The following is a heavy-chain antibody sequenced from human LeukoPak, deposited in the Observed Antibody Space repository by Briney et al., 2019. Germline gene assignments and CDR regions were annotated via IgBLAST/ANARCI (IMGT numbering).Heavy chain of an antibody. CDR2: IYDSGST. D-gene: IGHD3-22*01. J-gene: IGHJ4*02. V-gene: IGHV4-59*01. CDR3: ARERRGRYYDISRYNYFDY. CDR1: GGSISSYY. Sequence: SETLSLTCTVSGGSISSYYWSWIRQPPGKGLEWIGYIYDSGSTTYNPSLKSRVTILVDTSKDQVSLKLSSVTAADTAVYYCARERRGRYYDISRYNYFDYWGQGTLVSVSS.